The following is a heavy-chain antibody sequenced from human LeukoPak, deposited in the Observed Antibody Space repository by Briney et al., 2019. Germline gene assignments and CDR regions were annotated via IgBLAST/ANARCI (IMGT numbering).Heavy chain of an antibody. CDR3: AVHPHGQQLALGYFDY. J-gene: IGHJ4*02. CDR2: ISYDGSNK. V-gene: IGHV3-30*03. D-gene: IGHD6-13*01. CDR1: GFTFSSYG. Sequence: GRSLRLSCAASGFTFSSYGMHWVRQAPGKGLEWVAFISYDGSNKYYADSVKGRFTISRDNSKNTLYLQMNSLRAEDTAVYYCAVHPHGQQLALGYFDYWGQGTLVTVSS.